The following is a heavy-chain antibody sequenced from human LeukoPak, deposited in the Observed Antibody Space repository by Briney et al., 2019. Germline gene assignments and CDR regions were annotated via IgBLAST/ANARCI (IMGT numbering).Heavy chain of an antibody. CDR2: INPSGGST. D-gene: IGHD3-22*01. J-gene: IGHJ5*02. CDR3: AADGFYDSSGYYYSRWFDP. CDR1: GGTFSSYA. V-gene: IGHV1-46*01. Sequence: ASVKVSCKASGGTFSSYAISWVRQAPGQGLEWMGIINPSGGSTSYAQKFQGRVTMTRDMSTSTVYMELSSLRSEDTAVYYCAADGFYDSSGYYYSRWFDPWGQGTLVTASS.